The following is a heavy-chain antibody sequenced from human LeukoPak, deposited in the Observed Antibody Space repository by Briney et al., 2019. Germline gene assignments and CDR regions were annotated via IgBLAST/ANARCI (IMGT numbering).Heavy chain of an antibody. Sequence: SETLSLTCTVSGGSISSSSYYWGWIRQPPGKGFEWIGTVYYRGNTYYNPTLRSRVTISLDTSKSQFSLKVTSVTAADTAVYYCVRRRDCTSSSCYSGYFDPWGQGTLVTVSS. J-gene: IGHJ5*02. CDR2: VYYRGNT. CDR3: VRRRDCTSSSCYSGYFDP. CDR1: GGSISSSSYY. V-gene: IGHV4-39*01. D-gene: IGHD2-2*01.